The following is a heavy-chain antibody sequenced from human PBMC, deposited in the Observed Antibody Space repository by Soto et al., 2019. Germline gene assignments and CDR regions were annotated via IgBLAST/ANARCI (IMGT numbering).Heavy chain of an antibody. V-gene: IGHV3-9*01. D-gene: IGHD3-3*01. Sequence: DVQLVESGGGLVQPGRSLRLSCVASGFTFDDYAMHWVRQAPGKGLEWVSGITWSGGTRDYADSVKGRFTISRDNAKNSGYLQIDRLRVEDTALYFFNRGRQGLVQLWGRGTLVTVSS. J-gene: IGHJ1*01. CDR2: ITWSGGTR. CDR3: NRGRQGLVQL. CDR1: GFTFDDYA.